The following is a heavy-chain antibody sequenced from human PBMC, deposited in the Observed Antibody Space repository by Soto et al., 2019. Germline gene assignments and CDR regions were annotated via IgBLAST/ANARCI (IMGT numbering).Heavy chain of an antibody. CDR1: GGSFSGYY. D-gene: IGHD6-6*01. CDR3: ARMASSSGSAFDI. Sequence: SETLSLTCAVYGGSFSGYYWSWIRQPPGKGLEWIGEINHSGSTNYNPSLKSRVTISVDTSKNQFSLKLSSVTAADTAVYYCARMASSSGSAFDIWGQGTMVTVSS. J-gene: IGHJ3*02. CDR2: INHSGST. V-gene: IGHV4-34*01.